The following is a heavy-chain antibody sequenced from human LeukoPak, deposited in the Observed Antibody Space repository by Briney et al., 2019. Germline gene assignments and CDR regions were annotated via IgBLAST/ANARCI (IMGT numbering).Heavy chain of an antibody. Sequence: GGSLRLSCAASGFTFSSYAMHWVRQAPGKGLEYVSAISSNGGSTYYANSVKGRFTTSRDNSKNTLYLQMGSLRAEDMAVYYCASGVDTAYAFDIWGQGTMVTVSS. CDR1: GFTFSSYA. V-gene: IGHV3-64*01. J-gene: IGHJ3*02. CDR3: ASGVDTAYAFDI. CDR2: ISSNGGST. D-gene: IGHD5-18*01.